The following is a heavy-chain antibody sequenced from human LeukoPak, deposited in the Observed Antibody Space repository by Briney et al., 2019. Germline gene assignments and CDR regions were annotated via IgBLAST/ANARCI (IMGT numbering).Heavy chain of an antibody. CDR3: ATDSDQGYSISAWFDP. CDR1: GDSVSTNSAA. CDR2: TYYRSKWYN. J-gene: IGHJ5*02. V-gene: IGHV6-1*01. Sequence: SQTLSLTCAISGDSVSTNSAAWNWIRQSPSRGLEWLGRTYYRSKWYNDYAVSVKSRITINPDTSKNQFSLQLNSVTPEDTAVYYCATDSDQGYSISAWFDPWGQGTLVTVSS. D-gene: IGHD6-6*01.